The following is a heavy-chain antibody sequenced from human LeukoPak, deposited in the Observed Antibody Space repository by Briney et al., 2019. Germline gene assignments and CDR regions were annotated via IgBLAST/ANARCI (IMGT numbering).Heavy chain of an antibody. CDR3: ARVVVVVPAARMAVYYGMDV. D-gene: IGHD2-2*01. CDR2: INPNSGGT. V-gene: IGHV1-2*02. Sequence: ASVKVSCKASGYTFTDYYMHWVRQAPGQGLEWMGWINPNSGGTNYAQKFQGRVTMTRDTSISTAYMELSRLRSDDTAVYYCARVVVVVPAARMAVYYGMDVWGQGTTVTVSS. CDR1: GYTFTDYY. J-gene: IGHJ6*02.